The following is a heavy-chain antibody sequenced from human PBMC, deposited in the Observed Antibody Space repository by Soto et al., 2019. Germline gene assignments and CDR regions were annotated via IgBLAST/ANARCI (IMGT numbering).Heavy chain of an antibody. CDR3: ARRKERSGPNYFDV. V-gene: IGHV1-8*01. CDR1: GDTFIKYD. CDR2: MNPSNGNA. D-gene: IGHD6-25*01. J-gene: IGHJ4*02. Sequence: ASVKVSCKASGDTFIKYDINWVRQATGQGLEWMGWMNPSNGNAGYAQNFRGRVTMTSNTSITTAYMELSGLRYEDTAVYYCARRKERSGPNYFDVWGQGTLVTISS.